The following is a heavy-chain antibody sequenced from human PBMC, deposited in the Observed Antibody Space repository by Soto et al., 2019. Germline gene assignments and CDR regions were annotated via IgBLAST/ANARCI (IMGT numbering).Heavy chain of an antibody. J-gene: IGHJ5*02. D-gene: IGHD6-13*01. V-gene: IGHV4-38-2*01. CDR3: ARLIGDSSSSYGLKLPHNWFDP. Sequence: AGTLSLTCAVSGYSISSGYYWGCIRPPRGEGVGWSGIIYHSGSTYYNPSLKSRVTISVDTSKNQFSLKLSPVTAADTAVYYCARLIGDSSSSYGLKLPHNWFDPWGQGTLVTVPQ. CDR1: GYSISSGYY. CDR2: IYHSGST.